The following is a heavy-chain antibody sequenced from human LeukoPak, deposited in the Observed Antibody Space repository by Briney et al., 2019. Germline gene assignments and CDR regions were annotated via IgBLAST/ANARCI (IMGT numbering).Heavy chain of an antibody. CDR2: IYYSGST. Sequence: PSETLSLTCTVSGGSISSSSYYWGWIRQPPGKGLEWIGSIYYSGSTYYNPSLKSRVTISVDTSKTQFSLKLSSVTAADTAVYYCASPYCSSTSCYRPRRYYYGMDVWGQGATVTVSS. D-gene: IGHD2-2*01. CDR3: ASPYCSSTSCYRPRRYYYGMDV. J-gene: IGHJ6*02. CDR1: GGSISSSSYY. V-gene: IGHV4-39*01.